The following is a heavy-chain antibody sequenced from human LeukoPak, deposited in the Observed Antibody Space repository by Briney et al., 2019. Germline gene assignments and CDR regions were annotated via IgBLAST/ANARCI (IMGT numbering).Heavy chain of an antibody. CDR1: VYSISSGYY. CDR2: INHSGST. J-gene: IGHJ4*02. D-gene: IGHD5-18*01. Sequence: SETLSLTCTVSVYSISSGYYWSWIRQPPGKGLEWIGEINHSGSTNYNPSLKSRVTISVDTSKNQFSLKLSSVTAADTAVYYCARQLWYQGFDYWGQGTLVTVSS. CDR3: ARQLWYQGFDY. V-gene: IGHV4-34*01.